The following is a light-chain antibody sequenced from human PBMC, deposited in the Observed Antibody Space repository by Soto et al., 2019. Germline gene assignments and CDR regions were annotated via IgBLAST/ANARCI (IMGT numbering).Light chain of an antibody. Sequence: QSVLTQPPSASGTPGQMVTISCSGSSSNIGTKYVYWYQQLPGTAPKLLISVNNQRPSGVPDRFSGSKSGTSASLAISGLRSEDEADYYCAAWDGSLSAWLFGGGTKLTVL. J-gene: IGLJ3*02. CDR3: AAWDGSLSAWL. CDR1: SSNIGTKY. V-gene: IGLV1-47*01. CDR2: VNN.